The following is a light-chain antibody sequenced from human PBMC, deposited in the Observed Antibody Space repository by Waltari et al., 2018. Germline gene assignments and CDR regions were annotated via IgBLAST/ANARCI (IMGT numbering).Light chain of an antibody. CDR3: GTWDSTLSAPV. Sequence: QSVLTQPPSVSAAPGQKVTISCSGSNSNIGNNYVSWYQQLRGTAPKLLIYDNNKRPSGVPDRFSGSKSGTSATLGITGLQAGDEANYYCGTWDSTLSAPVFGGGTRLTVL. CDR1: NSNIGNNY. J-gene: IGLJ3*02. CDR2: DNN. V-gene: IGLV1-51*01.